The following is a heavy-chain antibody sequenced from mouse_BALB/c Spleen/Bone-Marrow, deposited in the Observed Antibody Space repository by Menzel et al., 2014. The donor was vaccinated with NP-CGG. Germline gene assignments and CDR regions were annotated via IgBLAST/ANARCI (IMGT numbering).Heavy chain of an antibody. J-gene: IGHJ4*01. CDR2: INPGSGGT. CDR3: ARRNRDYYAMDY. V-gene: IGHV1-54*01. Sequence: QVQLQQSGAELVRPGTSVKVSCKASGHAFTNYLLEWVKQRPGQGLEWIGVINPGSGGTKYNEEFKGKATLTVDKSSSTAYMQLSSLTSDDSAVYFCARRNRDYYAMDYWGQGTSVTVSS. CDR1: GHAFTNYL.